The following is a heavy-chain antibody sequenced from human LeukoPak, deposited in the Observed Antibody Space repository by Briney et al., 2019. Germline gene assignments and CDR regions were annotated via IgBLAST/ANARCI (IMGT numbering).Heavy chain of an antibody. CDR1: GYTFTGYY. J-gene: IGHJ5*02. V-gene: IGHV1-2*02. Sequence: ASVKVSCKASGYTFTGYYMHWVRQAPGQGLEWMGWINPNSGGTNYAQKFQGRVTMTRDTSISTAYMELSRLRSGDTAVYYCAREGPHYDSSGYYGGWFDPWGQGTLVTVSS. CDR2: INPNSGGT. CDR3: AREGPHYDSSGYYGGWFDP. D-gene: IGHD3-22*01.